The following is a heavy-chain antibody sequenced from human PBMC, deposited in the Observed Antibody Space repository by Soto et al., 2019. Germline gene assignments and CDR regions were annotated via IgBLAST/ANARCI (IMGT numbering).Heavy chain of an antibody. CDR1: GFTFSSYA. Sequence: PGGFLRLSCAASGFTFSSYAMSWVRQAPGKGLEWVSAISGSGGSTYYADSVKGRFTISRDNSKNQFSLKLSSVTAADTAVYYCARVNIMITFGGVIVLDYWGQGTLVTVSS. CDR3: ARVNIMITFGGVIVLDY. J-gene: IGHJ4*02. D-gene: IGHD3-16*02. CDR2: ISGSGGST. V-gene: IGHV3-23*01.